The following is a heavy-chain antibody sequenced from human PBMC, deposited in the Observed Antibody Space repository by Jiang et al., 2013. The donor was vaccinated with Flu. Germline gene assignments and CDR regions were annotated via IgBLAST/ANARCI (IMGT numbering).Heavy chain of an antibody. V-gene: IGHV7-4-1*02. CDR1: A. D-gene: IGHD2-21*01. Sequence: AMNWVRQAPGQGLEWMGWISTNTGNPTYAQGFTGRFVFSLDTSVSTAYLQISSLTAEDTAVYYCARDRDSDYWGQGTLVTVSS. CDR2: ISTNTGNP. CDR3: ARDRDSDY. J-gene: IGHJ4*02.